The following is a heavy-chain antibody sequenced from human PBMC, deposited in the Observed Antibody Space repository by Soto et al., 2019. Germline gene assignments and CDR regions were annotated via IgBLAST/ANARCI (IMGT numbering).Heavy chain of an antibody. CDR1: GGSISSSNW. Sequence: QVQLQESGPGLVKPSGTLSLTCAVSGGSISSSNWWSWVRQPPGKGLEWIGEIYHSGSTNYNPSLKSRVTISVDKSKNQFSLKLSSVTAEDTAVYYCASFPSAGHYYYYGMDVWGQGTTVTVSS. D-gene: IGHD6-13*01. CDR2: IYHSGST. J-gene: IGHJ6*02. V-gene: IGHV4-4*02. CDR3: ASFPSAGHYYYYGMDV.